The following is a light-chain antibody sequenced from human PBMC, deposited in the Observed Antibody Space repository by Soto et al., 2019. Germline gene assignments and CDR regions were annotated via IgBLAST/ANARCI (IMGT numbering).Light chain of an antibody. Sequence: QSVRTQSPSASGTPGQRVTISCSGSRSNIGRNFAYWYQHVPGTAPRLLIQRNNERPSGVPDRFSGSKSGTSVSLAISGLRSDDEATYYCVAWDDTLDAQVFGGGTQLTVL. J-gene: IGLJ3*02. CDR1: RSNIGRNF. CDR2: RNN. CDR3: VAWDDTLDAQV. V-gene: IGLV1-47*01.